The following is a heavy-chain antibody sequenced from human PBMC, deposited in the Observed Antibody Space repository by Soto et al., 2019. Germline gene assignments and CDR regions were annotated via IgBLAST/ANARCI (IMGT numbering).Heavy chain of an antibody. Sequence: EVQLVESGGGLVQPGRSLRLSCAASGFTFDDYAMHWVRQAPGKGLEWVSGISWNSGSIGYADSVKGRFTISRDNAKNSLYLQMNSLRAEDTALYYCAKDSCSGGSCHSRNWYFDLWGRGTLVTVSS. J-gene: IGHJ2*01. CDR1: GFTFDDYA. V-gene: IGHV3-9*01. CDR3: AKDSCSGGSCHSRNWYFDL. D-gene: IGHD2-15*01. CDR2: ISWNSGSI.